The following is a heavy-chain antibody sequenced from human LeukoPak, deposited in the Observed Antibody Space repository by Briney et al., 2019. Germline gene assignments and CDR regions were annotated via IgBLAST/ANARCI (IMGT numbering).Heavy chain of an antibody. CDR3: ARGQNKCLGH. CDR2: INPSGGGT. V-gene: IGHV1-46*01. CDR1: GYTFTNYF. J-gene: IGHJ4*02. D-gene: IGHD2/OR15-2a*01. Sequence: ASVKVSCKASGYTFTNYFMHWVRQAPGQGLEWIGVINPSGGGTTYAQRFQGRVTMTRGTSTSTVHMELSSLRSEDTAVYYCARGQNKCLGHWGQGTLVTVSS.